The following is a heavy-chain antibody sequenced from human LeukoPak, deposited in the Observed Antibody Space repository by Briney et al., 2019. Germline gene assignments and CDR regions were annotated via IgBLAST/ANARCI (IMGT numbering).Heavy chain of an antibody. Sequence: ESLKISCKGSGYSFSTCWIGWVRQMPGKGLEWMGIINPSDSDTRYSPSLQGQVTISADNSISTAYLQWSSLKASDTAMYYCARTGTYAEFDSWGQGSLVTVSS. CDR3: ARTGTYAEFDS. D-gene: IGHD6-13*01. CDR2: INPSDSDT. V-gene: IGHV5-51*01. CDR1: GYSFSTCW. J-gene: IGHJ4*02.